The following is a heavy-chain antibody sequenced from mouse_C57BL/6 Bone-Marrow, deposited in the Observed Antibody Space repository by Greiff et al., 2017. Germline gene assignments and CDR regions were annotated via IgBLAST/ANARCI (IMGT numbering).Heavy chain of an antibody. CDR1: GFTFSSYA. Sequence: EVQRVESGGGLVKPGGSLKLSCAASGFTFSSYAMSWVRQTPEKRLEWVATISDGGSYTYYPDNVKGRFTISRDNAKNNLYLQMSHLKSEDTAMYYCARELIYWGQGTTLTVSS. CDR3: ARELIY. CDR2: ISDGGSYT. J-gene: IGHJ2*01. V-gene: IGHV5-4*01.